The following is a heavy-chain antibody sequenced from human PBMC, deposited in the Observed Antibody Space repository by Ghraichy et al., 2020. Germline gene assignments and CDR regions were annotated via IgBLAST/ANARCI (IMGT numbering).Heavy chain of an antibody. CDR3: ARDGDSSGYYFDS. J-gene: IGHJ4*02. V-gene: IGHV4-31*03. D-gene: IGHD3-22*01. CDR2: IYYSGIT. Sequence: SETLSLTCTVSGGSMSSRGYYWSWMRQRPGKGLEWIGYIYYSGITYYNPSLESRVTISVDMTKNQFSLKVTSLTAADTAVYYCARDGDSSGYYFDSWGQGTLVTVSS. CDR1: GGSMSSRGYY.